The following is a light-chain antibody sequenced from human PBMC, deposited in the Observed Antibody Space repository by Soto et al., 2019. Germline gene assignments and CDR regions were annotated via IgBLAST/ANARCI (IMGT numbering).Light chain of an antibody. V-gene: IGLV2-8*01. J-gene: IGLJ1*01. CDR2: EVS. CDR3: NPYEAGVMF. CDR1: SSDVGKYDY. Sequence: QSALTQPPSASGSPGQSVTISCTGTSSDVGKYDYVSWFQHHPGKAPKLIIYEVSKRPSGVPDRFSGSKSGSTASLTVSGFQPEEEVNYYSNPYEAGVMFFGPGTRFTVL.